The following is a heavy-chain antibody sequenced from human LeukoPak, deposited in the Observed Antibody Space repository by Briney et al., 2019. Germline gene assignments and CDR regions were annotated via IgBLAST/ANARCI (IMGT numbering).Heavy chain of an antibody. D-gene: IGHD3-22*01. J-gene: IGHJ4*02. Sequence: ASVKVSCKASGYTFTSYYMHWVRQAPGQGLEWMGIINPSCGSTSYAQKFQGRVTMTRDTSTSTVYMELSSLRSEDTAVYYCARASQGKWLFEYWGQGNLVTVSS. CDR2: INPSCGST. CDR1: GYTFTSYY. CDR3: ARASQGKWLFEY. V-gene: IGHV1-46*01.